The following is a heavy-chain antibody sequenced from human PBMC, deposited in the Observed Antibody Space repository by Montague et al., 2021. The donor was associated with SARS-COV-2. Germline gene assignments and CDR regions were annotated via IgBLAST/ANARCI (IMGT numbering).Heavy chain of an antibody. J-gene: IGHJ4*02. Sequence: SETLSLTCAVDGGSVSGYNWNGIRQHPGKGLEWVGEINHSGSTNYNPSLKSRVTISVDTSNNQFSLKLTSVTAADTAVYYCARGPTNNIGMVATRLDYWGQGTLVTVSS. CDR2: INHSGST. CDR1: GGSVSGYN. V-gene: IGHV4-34*01. CDR3: ARGPTNNIGMVATRLDY. D-gene: IGHD5-12*01.